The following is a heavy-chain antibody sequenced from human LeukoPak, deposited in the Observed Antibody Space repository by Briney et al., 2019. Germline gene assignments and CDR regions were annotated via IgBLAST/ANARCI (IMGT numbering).Heavy chain of an antibody. CDR3: ARAYSTSWYCAY. V-gene: IGHV3-30*01. CDR2: ISEDGSRK. J-gene: IGHJ4*02. CDR1: GFTVSDFA. Sequence: PGRSLRLSCTASGFTVSDFAMHWVRQAPGKGPEWVAVISEDGSRKSYADSVKGRFTISRDNSENTVYLQMDSLRVDDTALYYCARAYSTSWYCAYWGQGSLVTVSS. D-gene: IGHD6-13*01.